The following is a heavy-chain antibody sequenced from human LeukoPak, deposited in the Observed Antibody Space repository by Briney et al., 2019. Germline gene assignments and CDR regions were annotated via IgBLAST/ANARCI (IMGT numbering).Heavy chain of an antibody. CDR2: IDPSDSYT. J-gene: IGHJ3*02. CDR1: GYSFTSYW. V-gene: IGHV5-10-1*01. Sequence: KTGESLKISCKGSGYSFTSYWISWVRQMPGKGLEWMGRIDPSDSYTNYSPSFQGHVTISADKSISTAYLQWSSLKASDTAMYYCARLPIYGGKANDAFDIWGQGTMVTVSS. D-gene: IGHD4-23*01. CDR3: ARLPIYGGKANDAFDI.